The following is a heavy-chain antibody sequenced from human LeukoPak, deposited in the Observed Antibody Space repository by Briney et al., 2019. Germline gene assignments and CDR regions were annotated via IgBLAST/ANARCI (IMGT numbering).Heavy chain of an antibody. D-gene: IGHD5-24*01. CDR1: GGSISSSSYY. V-gene: IGHV4-39*07. CDR2: IYYSGST. CDR3: ARDGYKVH. J-gene: IGHJ4*02. Sequence: PSETLSLTCTVSGGSISSSSYYWGWIRQPPGKGLEWIGSIYYSGSTYYNPSLKSRVTISVDTSKNQFSLKLSSVTAADTAVYYCARDGYKVHWGQGTLVTVSS.